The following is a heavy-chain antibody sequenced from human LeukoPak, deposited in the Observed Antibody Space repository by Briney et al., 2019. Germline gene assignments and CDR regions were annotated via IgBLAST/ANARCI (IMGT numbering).Heavy chain of an antibody. CDR2: ISGSGGTT. J-gene: IGHJ4*02. V-gene: IGHV3-23*01. D-gene: IGHD5-12*01. CDR3: AKDLSGYDSPTYLDY. CDR1: GFTFNSYA. Sequence: GGSLRLSCAASGFTFNSYAMNWVRQAPGKGLEWVSGISGSGGTTYYADSVKGRFTISRDNSKNTLYLQMNSLRAEDTAVYYCAKDLSGYDSPTYLDYWGQGTLVTVSS.